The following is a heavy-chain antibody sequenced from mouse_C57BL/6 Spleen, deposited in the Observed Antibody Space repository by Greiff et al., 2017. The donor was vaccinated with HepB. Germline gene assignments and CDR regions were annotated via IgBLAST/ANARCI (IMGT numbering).Heavy chain of an antibody. CDR2: IDPSDSYT. V-gene: IGHV1-69*01. CDR1: GYTFTSYW. Sequence: QVQLQQPGAELVMPGASVKLSCKASGYTFTSYWMHWVKQRPGQGLEWIGEIDPSDSYTNYNQKFKGKSTLTVDKSSSTAYMQLSSLTSEDSAVYYCARGGDYYGSSYAYWGQGTLVTVSA. D-gene: IGHD1-1*01. J-gene: IGHJ3*01. CDR3: ARGGDYYGSSYAY.